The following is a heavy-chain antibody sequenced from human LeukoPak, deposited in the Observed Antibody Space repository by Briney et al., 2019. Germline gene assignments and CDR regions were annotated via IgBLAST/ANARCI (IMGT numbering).Heavy chain of an antibody. CDR2: IYYSGST. D-gene: IGHD3-9*01. CDR3: ARESDWYYFDY. Sequence: PSETLSLTCTVSGGSISSYYWSWIRQPPGKGLEWIGYIYYSGSTNYNPSLKSRVTISVDTSKNQFSLKLSSVTAADTAVYYCARESDWYYFDYWGQGTLVTVSS. J-gene: IGHJ4*02. V-gene: IGHV4-59*12. CDR1: GGSISSYY.